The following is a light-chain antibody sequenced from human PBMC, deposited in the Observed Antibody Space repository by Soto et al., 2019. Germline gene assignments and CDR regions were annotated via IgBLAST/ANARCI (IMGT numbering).Light chain of an antibody. V-gene: IGKV1-39*01. CDR3: QQYKNWLALT. CDR1: QSISNY. CDR2: AAY. Sequence: IQMTQSPSSLSASVGDRVTITCRASQSISNYLNWYQQKPGKAHKLLIYAAYSLQSGVPSRFSGSGSGTDFTLTISSLQSEDSAVYYCQQYKNWLALTFGGGTKVDIK. J-gene: IGKJ4*01.